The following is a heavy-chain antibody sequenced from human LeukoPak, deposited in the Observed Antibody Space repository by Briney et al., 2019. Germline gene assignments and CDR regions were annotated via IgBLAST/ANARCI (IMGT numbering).Heavy chain of an antibody. CDR3: ARGLWAARSHYFDY. D-gene: IGHD6-6*01. CDR1: GGSISSGGYY. J-gene: IGHJ4*02. CDR2: INHSGST. Sequence: SETLSLTCTVSGGSISSGGYYWSWIRQPPGKGLEWIGEINHSGSTNYNPSLKSRVTISVDTSKNQFSLKLSSVTAADTAVYYCARGLWAARSHYFDYWGQGTLVTVSS. V-gene: IGHV4-39*07.